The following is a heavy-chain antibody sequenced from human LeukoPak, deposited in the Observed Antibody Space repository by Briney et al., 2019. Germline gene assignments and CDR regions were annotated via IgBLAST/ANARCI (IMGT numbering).Heavy chain of an antibody. CDR3: ARASGRPSSSCYSGYFDC. Sequence: SETLSLTCAVYGGSFSGYYWSWIRHLPGKGLEWIGEINHSGSTNYNPSLKSRVTISVDTSKNQISLRLISVTAADTAVYYCARASGRPSSSCYSGYFDCWRQVTLVTVFS. V-gene: IGHV4-34*01. J-gene: IGHJ4*02. CDR2: INHSGST. D-gene: IGHD2-2*01. CDR1: GGSFSGYY.